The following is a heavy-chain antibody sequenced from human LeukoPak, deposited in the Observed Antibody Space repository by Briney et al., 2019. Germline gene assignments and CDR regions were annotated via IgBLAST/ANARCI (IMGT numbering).Heavy chain of an antibody. D-gene: IGHD3-9*01. CDR3: ARADITVSGAFDI. V-gene: IGHV4-30-2*01. CDR1: GGSISSGGHS. J-gene: IGHJ3*02. CDR2: IYHSGST. Sequence: SETLSLTCAVSGGSISSGGHSWSWIRQPPGKGLEWIGYIYHSGSTYYNPSLKSRVTISVDRSKNQFSLKLSSVTAADTAVYYCARADITVSGAFDIWGQGTMVTVSS.